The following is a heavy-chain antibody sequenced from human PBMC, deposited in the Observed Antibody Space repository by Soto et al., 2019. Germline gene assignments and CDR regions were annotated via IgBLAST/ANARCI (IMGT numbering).Heavy chain of an antibody. Sequence: EVQLVESGGGLVQPGGSLRLSCAASGFTFSSYWMSWVRQAPGKGLEWVANIKQDGSEKYYVDSVKGRFTISRDNAKNSLHLQMNSLRAEDTAVYYCARDGSRITIFGVVTHWGQGTLVTVSS. CDR2: IKQDGSEK. CDR1: GFTFSSYW. D-gene: IGHD3-3*01. V-gene: IGHV3-7*03. CDR3: ARDGSRITIFGVVTH. J-gene: IGHJ4*02.